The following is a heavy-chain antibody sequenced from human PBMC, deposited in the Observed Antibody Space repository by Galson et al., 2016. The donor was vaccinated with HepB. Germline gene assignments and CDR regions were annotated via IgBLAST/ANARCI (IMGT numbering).Heavy chain of an antibody. Sequence: SLRLSCAVSGITVSDTYMSWVRQAPGKGLEWVSVIYRDGRTYHGDSVKGRFSISRDISKNTLYLQMNSLRADDTAVYNCARVGGYDGYYIDFWGQGALVTVSS. D-gene: IGHD5-12*01. CDR3: ARVGGYDGYYIDF. CDR2: IYRDGRT. J-gene: IGHJ4*02. V-gene: IGHV3-53*01. CDR1: GITVSDTY.